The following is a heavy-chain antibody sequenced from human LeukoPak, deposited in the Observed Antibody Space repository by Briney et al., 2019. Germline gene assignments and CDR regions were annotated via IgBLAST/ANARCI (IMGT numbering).Heavy chain of an antibody. Sequence: AETLSLTCTVSGGSISSYYWSWIRQPPGKGLEWIGYIYYSGSTNYNPALKSGVIILVGTSKNQFPLKLSSVTAADTAVHYCARVSGLTRYFNHAFDIWSQETMVTVSS. V-gene: IGHV4-59*01. J-gene: IGHJ3*02. CDR3: ARVSGLTRYFNHAFDI. CDR2: IYYSGST. D-gene: IGHD3-9*01. CDR1: GGSISSYY.